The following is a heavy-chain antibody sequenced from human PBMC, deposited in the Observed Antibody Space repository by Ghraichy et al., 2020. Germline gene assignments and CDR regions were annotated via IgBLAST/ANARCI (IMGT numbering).Heavy chain of an antibody. V-gene: IGHV1-8*01. D-gene: IGHD2-2*01. CDR3: ARGDIVVVPAARDYYFDY. J-gene: IGHJ4*02. Sequence: ASVKVSCKASGYTFTSYDINWVRQATGQGIEWMGWMNPNSGNTGYAQKFQGRVTMTRNTSISTAYMELSSLRSEDTAVYYCARGDIVVVPAARDYYFDYWGQGTLVTVSS. CDR1: GYTFTSYD. CDR2: MNPNSGNT.